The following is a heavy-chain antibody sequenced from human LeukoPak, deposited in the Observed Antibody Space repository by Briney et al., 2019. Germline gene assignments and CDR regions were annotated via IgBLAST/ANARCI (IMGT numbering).Heavy chain of an antibody. CDR3: AKEAVASPFDY. CDR1: GFTFSSYS. CDR2: ISSSSGYI. V-gene: IGHV3-21*01. D-gene: IGHD6-19*01. J-gene: IGHJ4*02. Sequence: GGSLRLSCAASGFTFSSYSMNWVRQAPGKGLEWVSSISSSSGYIYYADSVKGRFTISRDNSKNTLYLQMNSLRAEDTAVYYCAKEAVASPFDYWGQGTLVTVSS.